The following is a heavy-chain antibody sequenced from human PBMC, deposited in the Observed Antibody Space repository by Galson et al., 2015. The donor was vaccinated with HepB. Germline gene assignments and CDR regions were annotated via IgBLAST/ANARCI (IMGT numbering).Heavy chain of an antibody. CDR1: EFTFSSYS. CDR3: AREARVKKGQYFDY. Sequence: SLRLSCAASEFTFSSYSMNWVRQAPGKGLEWVSSISSSSSYIYYADSVKGRFTISRDNAKNSLYLQMNSLRAEDTAVYYCAREARVKKGQYFDYSGQGTLVTVSS. CDR2: ISSSSSYI. V-gene: IGHV3-21*01. J-gene: IGHJ4*02.